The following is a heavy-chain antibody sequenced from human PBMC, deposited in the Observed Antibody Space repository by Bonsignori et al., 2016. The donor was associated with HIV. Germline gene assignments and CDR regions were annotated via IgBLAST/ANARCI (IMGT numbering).Heavy chain of an antibody. Sequence: WIRQPPGKGPEWVSFINSDGRVTMYADSVKGRFTISSDNAKNTLYLQMSSLRAEDTALYYCVREANSFDLWGQGTMVTVSS. V-gene: IGHV3-74*03. J-gene: IGHJ3*01. CDR2: INSDGRVT. CDR3: VREANSFDL.